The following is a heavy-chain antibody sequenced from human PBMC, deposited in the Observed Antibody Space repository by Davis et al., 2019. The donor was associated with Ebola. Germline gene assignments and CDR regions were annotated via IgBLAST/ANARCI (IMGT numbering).Heavy chain of an antibody. Sequence: PGGSLRLSCAASGFTFSSYSMNWVRQAPGKGLEWVSSISSSSSYIYYADSAKGRFTISRGNAKNSLYLQMNSLRAEDTAVYYCARDRPLDFFFGDYYGMDVWGQGTTVTVSS. CDR2: ISSSSSYI. J-gene: IGHJ6*02. CDR1: GFTFSSYS. CDR3: ARDRPLDFFFGDYYGMDV. D-gene: IGHD3-16*01. V-gene: IGHV3-21*01.